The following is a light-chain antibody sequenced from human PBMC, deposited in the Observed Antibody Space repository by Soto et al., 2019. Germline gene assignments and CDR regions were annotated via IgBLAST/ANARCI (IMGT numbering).Light chain of an antibody. CDR2: EVT. J-gene: IGLJ3*02. CDR1: SSDLGAFDY. Sequence: QSVLTQPASVSGSPGQSITISCTGTSSDLGAFDYVSWFQHHPGKAPKLVIYEVTSRASGVSPRFSGSKSANTASLTISGLQPEDEAIYFCISYTTFNPPVVFGGGTKLTVL. CDR3: ISYTTFNPPVV. V-gene: IGLV2-14*01.